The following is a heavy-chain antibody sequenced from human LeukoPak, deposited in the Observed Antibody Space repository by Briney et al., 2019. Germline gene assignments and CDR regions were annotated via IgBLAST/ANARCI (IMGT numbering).Heavy chain of an antibody. CDR2: IYYSGST. J-gene: IGHJ4*02. Sequence: TSETLSLTCTVSGGSISSYYWSWIRQPPGKGLEWIGYIYYSGSTNYNPSLKSRVTISVDTSKNQFSLKLSSVTAADTAVYYCARGRRIPIAAAHYFDYWGQGTLVTVSS. D-gene: IGHD6-13*01. V-gene: IGHV4-59*01. CDR3: ARGRRIPIAAAHYFDY. CDR1: GGSISSYY.